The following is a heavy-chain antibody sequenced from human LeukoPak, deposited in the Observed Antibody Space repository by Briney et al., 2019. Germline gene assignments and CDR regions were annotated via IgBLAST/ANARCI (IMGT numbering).Heavy chain of an antibody. CDR3: ASSIAAAQGNGNAFDY. CDR1: GYSFTSYW. Sequence: GESLKISCKGSGYSFTSYWIGWVRQMPGKGLEWMGIIYPGDSDTRYSPSFQGQVTISADKSISTAYLQWSSLKASDTAMYYCASSIAAAQGNGNAFDYWSQGTLVTVSS. D-gene: IGHD6-13*01. CDR2: IYPGDSDT. V-gene: IGHV5-51*01. J-gene: IGHJ4*02.